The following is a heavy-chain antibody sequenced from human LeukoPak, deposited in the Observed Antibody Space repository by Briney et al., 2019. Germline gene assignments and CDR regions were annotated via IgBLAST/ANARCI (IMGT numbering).Heavy chain of an antibody. J-gene: IGHJ4*02. Sequence: PSETLSLTCTVSGGSISSSSYYWGWIRQPPGKGLEWIGSTYYSGSTYYNPSLKSRVTISVDTSKNQFSLKLSSVTAADTAVYYCARGVDSDFWSGYYIDYWGQGTLVTVSS. D-gene: IGHD3-3*01. CDR1: GGSISSSSYY. CDR2: TYYSGST. CDR3: ARGVDSDFWSGYYIDY. V-gene: IGHV4-39*01.